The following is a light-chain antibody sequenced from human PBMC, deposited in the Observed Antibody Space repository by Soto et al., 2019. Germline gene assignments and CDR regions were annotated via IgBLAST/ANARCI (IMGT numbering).Light chain of an antibody. Sequence: EIVMTQSPATLSVSPGERATLSCRASQSLNSNLAWYQQKPGQAPRLLIYHASTRATGIPARFSGSGSGTEFTLTISSLQSEDFAVYYCQQYTKWPLTFGEGTKVEIK. CDR2: HAS. CDR1: QSLNSN. V-gene: IGKV3-15*01. J-gene: IGKJ4*01. CDR3: QQYTKWPLT.